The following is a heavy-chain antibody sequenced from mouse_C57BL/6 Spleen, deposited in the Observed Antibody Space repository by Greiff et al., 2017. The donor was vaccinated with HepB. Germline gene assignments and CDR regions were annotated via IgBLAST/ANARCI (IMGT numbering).Heavy chain of an antibody. V-gene: IGHV1-81*01. CDR2: IYPRSGNT. D-gene: IGHD2-10*01. J-gene: IGHJ3*01. CDR3: ARSPYYGNSAWFAY. CDR1: GYTFTSYG. Sequence: QVQLQQSGAELARPGASVKLSCKASGYTFTSYGISWVKQRTGQGLEWIGEIYPRSGNTYYNEKFKGKATLTADKSSSTAYMELRSLTSEDSAVYFCARSPYYGNSAWFAYWGQGTLVTVSA.